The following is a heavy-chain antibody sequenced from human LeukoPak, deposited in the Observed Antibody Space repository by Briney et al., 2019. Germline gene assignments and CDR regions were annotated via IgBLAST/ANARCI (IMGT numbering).Heavy chain of an antibody. CDR2: INSDGSWT. V-gene: IGHV3-74*01. CDR1: GNYW. Sequence: GGSLRLSCAASGNYWMHWVRQAPGKGLVWVSHINSDGSWTSYADSVKGRFTISKDNAKSTVYLQMNNLRAEDTAVYYCVSFYETYWGRGTLVTVSS. CDR3: VSFYETY. J-gene: IGHJ4*02. D-gene: IGHD2-2*01.